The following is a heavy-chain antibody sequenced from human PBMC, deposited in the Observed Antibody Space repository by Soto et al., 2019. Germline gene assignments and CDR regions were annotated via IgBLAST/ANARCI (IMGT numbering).Heavy chain of an antibody. J-gene: IGHJ4*02. CDR1: GGSTSIDNY. D-gene: IGHD3-16*01. V-gene: IGHV4-30-4*01. Sequence: PSETLFLPCTVSGGSTSIDNYWSWIRQPPGKGPEWIGHIYYSGNTAYNPSLKSRLAISIDTSKNQFSLKLSSVTAADTAVYFCAREGGESSDGLYYFDSWGQGSLVTVSS. CDR3: AREGGESSDGLYYFDS. CDR2: IYYSGNT.